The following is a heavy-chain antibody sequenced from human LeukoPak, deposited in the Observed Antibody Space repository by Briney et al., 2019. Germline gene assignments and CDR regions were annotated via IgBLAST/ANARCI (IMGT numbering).Heavy chain of an antibody. V-gene: IGHV1-24*01. D-gene: IGHD1-26*01. CDR2: FDPEDGET. CDR1: GYTLTELS. J-gene: IGHJ4*02. CDR3: ATWTLHGRAYDY. Sequence: ASVKVSCKVSGYTLTELSMHWVRQAPGKGLEWMGGFDPEDGETIYAQKFQGRVTMTEDTSTDTAYMELSSLRSEDTAVYYCATWTLHGRAYDYWGQGTLVTVSS.